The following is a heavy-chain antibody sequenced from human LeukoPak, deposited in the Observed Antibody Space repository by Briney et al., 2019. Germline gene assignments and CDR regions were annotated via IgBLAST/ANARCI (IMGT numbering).Heavy chain of an antibody. CDR2: MYHSGST. CDR3: ARERGYSSPNPDY. CDR1: GYSISSGYY. Sequence: PSETLSLTCAVSGYSISSGYYWGWIRQPPGKGLEWIANMYHSGSTYYNPSLKSRVTISVDTSKNQFSLKLSSVTAADTAVYYCARERGYSSPNPDYWGQGTLVTVSS. V-gene: IGHV4-38-2*02. J-gene: IGHJ4*02. D-gene: IGHD6-13*01.